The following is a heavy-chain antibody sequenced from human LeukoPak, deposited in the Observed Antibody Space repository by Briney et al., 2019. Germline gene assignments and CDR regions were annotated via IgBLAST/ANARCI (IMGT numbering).Heavy chain of an antibody. CDR3: ARNRRFGENPYYYYMDV. CDR1: GFSVSSNY. J-gene: IGHJ6*03. V-gene: IGHV3-53*01. Sequence: GGSLRLSCAASGFSVSSNYMSWVRQAPGKGLEWVSVIYSGGSTYCADSVKGRFTISRDNSKNSLYLQMNSLRAEDTAVYYCARNRRFGENPYYYYMDVWAKGTTVTVSS. CDR2: IYSGGST. D-gene: IGHD3-10*01.